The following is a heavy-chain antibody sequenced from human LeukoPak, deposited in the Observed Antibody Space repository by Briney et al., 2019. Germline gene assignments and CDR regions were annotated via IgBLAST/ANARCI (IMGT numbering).Heavy chain of an antibody. Sequence: SETLSLTCTVSGGSISSYYWSWIRQPPGKGLEWIGYIYYSGSTNYNPSLKSRVTISVDTSKNQFSLKLSTVTAADTAVYYCASSWPVAGKPIDYWGQGTLVTVSS. D-gene: IGHD6-19*01. CDR3: ASSWPVAGKPIDY. CDR2: IYYSGST. V-gene: IGHV4-59*01. CDR1: GGSISSYY. J-gene: IGHJ4*02.